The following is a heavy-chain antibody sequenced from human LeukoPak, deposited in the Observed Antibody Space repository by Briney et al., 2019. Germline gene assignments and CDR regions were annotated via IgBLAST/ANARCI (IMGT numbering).Heavy chain of an antibody. CDR2: IIPILGIA. J-gene: IGHJ3*02. Sequence: VASVKVSCKASGGTFSSYAISWVRQAPGQGLEWMGRIIPILGIANYAQKFQGRVTITADKSTSTAYMELSSLRSEDTAVYYCARGWGNIAAAAPVAFDIWGQGTMVTVSS. V-gene: IGHV1-69*04. CDR3: ARGWGNIAAAAPVAFDI. D-gene: IGHD6-13*01. CDR1: GGTFSSYA.